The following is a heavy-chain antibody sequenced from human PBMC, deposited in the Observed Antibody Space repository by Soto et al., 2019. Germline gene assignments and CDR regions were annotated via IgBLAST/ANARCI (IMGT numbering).Heavy chain of an antibody. CDR2: ISAYNGNT. CDR3: ARDGRYCSSTSCYDAFDI. D-gene: IGHD2-2*01. J-gene: IGHJ3*02. CDR1: GYTFTSYR. V-gene: IGHV1-18*01. Sequence: APVKLSCKTSGYTFTSYRISWVRQTPEQGLEWMGWISAYNGNTNYAQKLQGRVTMTTDTSTSTAYMELRSLRSDDTAVYYCARDGRYCSSTSCYDAFDIWGQGTMVTVSS.